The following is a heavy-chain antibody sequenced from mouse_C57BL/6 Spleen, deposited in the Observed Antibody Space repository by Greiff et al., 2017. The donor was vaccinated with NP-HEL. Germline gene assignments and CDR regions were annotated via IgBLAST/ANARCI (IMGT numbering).Heavy chain of an antibody. J-gene: IGHJ4*01. V-gene: IGHV1-7*01. CDR1: GYTFTSYW. Sequence: QVQLQQSGADLAKPGASVKLSCKASGYTFTSYWMHWVKQRPGRGLEWIGYINPSSGYTKYNQKFKDKATLTADKSSSTVYMQLSSLTYEDSAVSYCARSNYYDSSYLYSSAMDYWGQGTSVTVSS. D-gene: IGHD1-1*01. CDR2: INPSSGYT. CDR3: ARSNYYDSSYLYSSAMDY.